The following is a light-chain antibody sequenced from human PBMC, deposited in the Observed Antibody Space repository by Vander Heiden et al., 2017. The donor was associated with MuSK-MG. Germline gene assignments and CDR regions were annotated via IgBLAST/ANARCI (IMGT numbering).Light chain of an antibody. V-gene: IGKV1-39*01. CDR3: QQTYGDSVT. CDR1: RSVIKS. Sequence: DIQMTQSTSSLSASVGDRVIITRRSSRSVIKSLHWYQVKPVTAPKIVLYDVSNVQRGAPSRFSGSGSGTEFTLTISGFQPEDSATYYCQQTYGDSVTFGQGTRLDIQ. CDR2: DVS. J-gene: IGKJ5*01.